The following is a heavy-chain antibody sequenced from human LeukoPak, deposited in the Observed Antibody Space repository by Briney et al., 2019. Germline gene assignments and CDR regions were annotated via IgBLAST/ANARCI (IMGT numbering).Heavy chain of an antibody. D-gene: IGHD5-18*01. CDR2: FDPEDEET. J-gene: IGHJ3*02. CDR3: ATDSSNGVTYAFDI. CDR1: GNTLTELS. V-gene: IGHV1-24*01. Sequence: ASVKVSCKVSGNTLTELSMHWVRQAPGKGLEWMGGFDPEDEETIYVQKFQGRVTMTEDTSTDTAYMELSSLRSEDTAVYYCATDSSNGVTYAFDIWDQGTMVTVSS.